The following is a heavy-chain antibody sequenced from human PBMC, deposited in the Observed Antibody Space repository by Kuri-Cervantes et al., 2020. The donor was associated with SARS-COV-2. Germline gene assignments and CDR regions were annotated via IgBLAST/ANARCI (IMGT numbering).Heavy chain of an antibody. J-gene: IGHJ5*02. CDR1: GGSISSYY. CDR3: ARTDSPPLNWFDP. Sequence: GSLRLSCTVSGGSISSYYWSWIRQPPGKGLEWIGYIYYSGSTNYNPSLKSRVTISVDTSKNRFSLKLSPVTAADTAVYYCARTDSPPLNWFDPWGQGTLVTVSS. V-gene: IGHV4-59*01. D-gene: IGHD2-21*01. CDR2: IYYSGST.